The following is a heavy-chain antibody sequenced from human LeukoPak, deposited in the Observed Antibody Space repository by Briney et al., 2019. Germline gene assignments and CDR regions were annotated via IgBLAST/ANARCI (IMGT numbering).Heavy chain of an antibody. CDR2: THTSGST. V-gene: IGHV4-4*07. D-gene: IGHD3-22*01. J-gene: IGHJ4*02. Sequence: SGAPSPPRTVSGGSISSYYWRWVRQPPGEGLEWVWRTHTSGSTNYNPSLKSRVTMSVDTSKNQFSLKLSSVTAADTALYYCARNSYDSSGYYPLDYWGQGTLVTVSS. CDR3: ARNSYDSSGYYPLDY. CDR1: GGSISSYY.